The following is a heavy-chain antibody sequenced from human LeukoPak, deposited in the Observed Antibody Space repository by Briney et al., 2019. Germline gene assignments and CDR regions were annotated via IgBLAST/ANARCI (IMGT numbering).Heavy chain of an antibody. V-gene: IGHV7-4-1*02. CDR2: INTNTGNP. CDR3: ARESPHLGATEAFDI. Sequence: GASVKVSCKASGYTFTSYAMNWVRQAPGQGLEWMGWINTNTGNPTYAQGFTGRFVFSLDTSVSTAYLQISSLKAEDTAVYYCARESPHLGATEAFDIWGQGTMVTVSS. CDR1: GYTFTSYA. D-gene: IGHD1-26*01. J-gene: IGHJ3*02.